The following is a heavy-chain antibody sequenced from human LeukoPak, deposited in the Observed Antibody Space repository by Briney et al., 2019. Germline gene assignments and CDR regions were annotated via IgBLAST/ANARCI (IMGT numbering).Heavy chain of an antibody. CDR2: IYYSGST. CDR3: ARSTADSSWYLEYYYYYYYMDV. V-gene: IGHV4-39*07. Sequence: SETLSLTCTVSGGSISSSSYYWGWIRQPPGKGLEWIGSIYYSGSTNYNPSLKSRVTISVDTSKNQFSLKLSSVTAADTAVYYCARSTADSSWYLEYYYYYYYMDVWGKGTTVTVSS. J-gene: IGHJ6*03. D-gene: IGHD6-13*01. CDR1: GGSISSSSYY.